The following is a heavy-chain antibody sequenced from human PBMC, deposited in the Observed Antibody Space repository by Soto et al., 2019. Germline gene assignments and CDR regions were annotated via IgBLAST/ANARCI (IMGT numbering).Heavy chain of an antibody. V-gene: IGHV4-59*08. CDR2: IYYSGST. D-gene: IGHD3-10*01. J-gene: IGHJ5*02. Sequence: PGKGLEWIGYIYYSGSTNYNPSLKSRVTISVDTSKNQFSLKLSSVTAADTAVYYCARGTWFGELLPFDPWGQGTLVTVSS. CDR3: ARGTWFGELLPFDP.